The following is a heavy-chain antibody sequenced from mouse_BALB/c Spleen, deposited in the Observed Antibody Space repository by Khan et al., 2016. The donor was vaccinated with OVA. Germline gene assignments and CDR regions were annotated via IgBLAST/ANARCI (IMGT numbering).Heavy chain of an antibody. CDR2: MFPGDGST. V-gene: IGHV1-85*01. J-gene: IGHJ3*01. CDR3: ARGGYGGFAY. D-gene: IGHD2-14*01. Sequence: QVQLKESGAELVKPGASVKLSCKASGDTFTSYDINWVRQRPEQGLEWIGWMFPGDGSTKYNENFKGKATLTTDKSSSTAYMQLSRLTSEDSGAYFCARGGYGGFAYWGQGTLVTASA. CDR1: GDTFTSYD.